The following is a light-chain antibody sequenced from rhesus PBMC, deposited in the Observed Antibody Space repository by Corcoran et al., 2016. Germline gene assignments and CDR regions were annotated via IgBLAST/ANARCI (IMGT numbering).Light chain of an antibody. J-gene: IGKJ3*01. Sequence: DIQMTQSPSSLSASVGDRVTITCRASEKVNNYLHWYQQKPGKAPKLLIYAASTLQTGVPSRFRGSGSGTDYTFTISSLQAEDVASYYCQHSYCTPFTFVPGTKLDIK. CDR2: AAS. V-gene: IGKV1-74*01. CDR1: EKVNNY. CDR3: QHSYCTPFT.